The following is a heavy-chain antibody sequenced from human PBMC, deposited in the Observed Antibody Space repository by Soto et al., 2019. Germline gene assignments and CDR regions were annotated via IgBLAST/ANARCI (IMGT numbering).Heavy chain of an antibody. CDR3: AGDVLLWFGELSPKYYYYYGMDV. CDR2: ISAYNGNT. J-gene: IGHJ6*02. D-gene: IGHD3-10*01. V-gene: IGHV1-18*01. Sequence: ASVKVSCKASGYTFTSYGISWVRQAPGQGLEWMGWISAYNGNTNYAQKLQGRVTMTTDTSTSTAYMELRSLRSDDTAVYYCAGDVLLWFGELSPKYYYYYGMDVWGQGTTVTVSS. CDR1: GYTFTSYG.